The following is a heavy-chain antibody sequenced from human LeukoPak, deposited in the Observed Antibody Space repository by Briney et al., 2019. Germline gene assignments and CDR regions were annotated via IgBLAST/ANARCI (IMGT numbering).Heavy chain of an antibody. Sequence: PGGSLRLSCAASGFTFSSYWMSWVRQAPGKGLEWVANIKQDGSEKYYVDSVKGRFTISRDNAKNSLYLQMNSLRAEDTAVYYCARDEAYYYDSSGYYFLDYWGQGTLVTVSS. CDR3: ARDEAYYYDSSGYYFLDY. CDR2: IKQDGSEK. J-gene: IGHJ4*02. D-gene: IGHD3-22*01. CDR1: GFTFSSYW. V-gene: IGHV3-7*01.